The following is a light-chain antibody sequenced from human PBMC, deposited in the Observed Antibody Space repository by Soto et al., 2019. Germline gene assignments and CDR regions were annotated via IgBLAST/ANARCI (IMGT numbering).Light chain of an antibody. CDR1: QSVSSN. CDR3: QHHSNWPLT. J-gene: IGKJ4*01. Sequence: EIVLTQSPGTLSLSPRERATLSCRASQSVSSNLAWYQQKPGQAPRLLIYGASSRATGIPDRFSGSGSGTDFTLTISSLEPEDFAVYYCQHHSNWPLTFGGGTKVDIK. V-gene: IGKV3-11*01. CDR2: GAS.